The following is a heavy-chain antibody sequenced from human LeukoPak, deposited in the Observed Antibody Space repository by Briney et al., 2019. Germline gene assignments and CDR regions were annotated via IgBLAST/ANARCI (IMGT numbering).Heavy chain of an antibody. V-gene: IGHV3-23*01. CDR1: GFTFSSYA. D-gene: IGHD1-1*01. CDR3: ARDLRTGTLHDY. Sequence: GGSLRPSCAASGFTFSSYAMSWVRQAPGKGLEWVSAISGSGGMTYYADSVKGRFTISRDNSKNTLDLQVNSLRAEDTAVYYCARDLRTGTLHDYWGQGTLVTVSS. J-gene: IGHJ4*02. CDR2: ISGSGGMT.